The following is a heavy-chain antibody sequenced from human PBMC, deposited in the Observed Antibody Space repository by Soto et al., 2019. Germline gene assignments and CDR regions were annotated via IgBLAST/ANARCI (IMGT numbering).Heavy chain of an antibody. CDR2: IRRKANSYTT. D-gene: IGHD6-19*01. CDR1: GLIFSDYH. J-gene: IGHJ6*02. V-gene: IGHV3-72*01. CDR3: AMLGGWSGGSSGMEV. Sequence: EVQLVESGGGLVQPGGSLRLSCAASGLIFSDYHMDWVRQAPGKGLEWVGRIRRKANSYTTEYAASVKGRFTISRDDSKNSLYLQMNSLKSEDTAVYYCAMLGGWSGGSSGMEVSGQGTTVTVSS.